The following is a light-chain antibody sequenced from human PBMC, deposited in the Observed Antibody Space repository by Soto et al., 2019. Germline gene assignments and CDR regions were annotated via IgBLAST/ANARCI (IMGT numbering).Light chain of an antibody. CDR1: QSLLHSNGYNY. CDR3: MQALQTPWT. J-gene: IGKJ1*01. CDR2: LGS. Sequence: DIVMTQSPLSLPVTPGEPASISCRSSQSLLHSNGYNYLDWYLQKPGQSPQLLIYLGSNRASGVTDGFSGSGSGTDFTLKISRVEAEDVGVYYCMQALQTPWTFGQGTKVDIK. V-gene: IGKV2-28*01.